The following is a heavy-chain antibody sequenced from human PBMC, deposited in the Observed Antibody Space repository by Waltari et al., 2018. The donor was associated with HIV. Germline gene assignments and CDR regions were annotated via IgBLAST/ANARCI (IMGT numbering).Heavy chain of an antibody. CDR2: IYYSGRT. CDR1: GGSISSTSYY. D-gene: IGHD3-22*01. Sequence: QLQLQESGPGLVKPSETLSLTCTVSGGSISSTSYYWGWIRQPPGKGLEWIGTIYYSGRTHYNPSLKSRVTISVDTSKNQFSRKLSSVTAADTAVYYCARLRGRGGITMIVPRFDPWGQGTLVTVSS. CDR3: ARLRGRGGITMIVPRFDP. V-gene: IGHV4-39*01. J-gene: IGHJ5*02.